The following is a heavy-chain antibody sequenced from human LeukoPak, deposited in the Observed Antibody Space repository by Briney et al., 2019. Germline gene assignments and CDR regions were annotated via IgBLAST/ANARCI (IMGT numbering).Heavy chain of an antibody. CDR1: GFSISSGYY. CDR2: FYHSGST. V-gene: IGHV4-38-2*01. D-gene: IGHD3-3*01. Sequence: SETLSLTCAVSGFSISSGYYWGWIRRPPGKGLEWIGIFYHSGSTYYNPSLKSRVTISVDTSKNQFSLKLTSVTAADTAVYYCARLPYDFWSGNFDYWGQGTLVTVSS. J-gene: IGHJ4*02. CDR3: ARLPYDFWSGNFDY.